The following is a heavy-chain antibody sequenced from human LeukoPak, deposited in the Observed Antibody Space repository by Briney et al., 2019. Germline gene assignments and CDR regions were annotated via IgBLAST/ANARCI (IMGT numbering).Heavy chain of an antibody. Sequence: PSETLSLTCTVPGYSINRGYYWGWIRQPPGKGLEWIGSIYHSGSTYYNLPLKSRVTISVDTSKNQFSLRLSSVTAADTAVYYCARSGPYYYYYMDVWGKGTTVTVSS. V-gene: IGHV4-38-2*02. CDR2: IYHSGST. D-gene: IGHD3-10*01. J-gene: IGHJ6*03. CDR3: ARSGPYYYYYMDV. CDR1: GYSINRGYY.